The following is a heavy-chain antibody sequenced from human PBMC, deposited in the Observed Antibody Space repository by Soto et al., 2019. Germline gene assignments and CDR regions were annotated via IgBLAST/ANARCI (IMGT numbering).Heavy chain of an antibody. V-gene: IGHV3-23*01. D-gene: IGHD1-26*01. CDR2: ISGSGGST. CDR1: GFTFSSYA. Sequence: PGGSLRLSCAASGFTFSSYAMSWVRQAPGKGLEWVSAISGSGGSTYYADSVKGRFTISRDNSKNTLYLQMNSLRAEDTAVYYCAKDGVMGGIVGATYYYYGMDVWGQGTTVTVSS. CDR3: AKDGVMGGIVGATYYYYGMDV. J-gene: IGHJ6*02.